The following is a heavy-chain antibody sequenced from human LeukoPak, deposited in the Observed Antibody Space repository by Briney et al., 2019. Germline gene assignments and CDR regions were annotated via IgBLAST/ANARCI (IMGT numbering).Heavy chain of an antibody. V-gene: IGHV3-7*01. CDR1: GFTFSSYW. D-gene: IGHD1-14*01. CDR2: IKQDGSEK. J-gene: IGHJ4*02. CDR3: ARESKWAYNRNYFDY. Sequence: PGGSLRLSCAASGFTFSSYWMSWVRQAPGKGLEWVANIKQDGSEKYYVDSVKGRFTISRDNAKNSLYLQMNSLRAEDTAVYYCARESKWAYNRNYFDYWGQGTLVTVSS.